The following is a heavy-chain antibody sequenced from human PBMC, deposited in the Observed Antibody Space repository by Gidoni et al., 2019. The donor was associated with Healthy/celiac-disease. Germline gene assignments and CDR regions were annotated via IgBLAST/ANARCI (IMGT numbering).Heavy chain of an antibody. D-gene: IGHD6-13*01. CDR3: ARDSYSSSWSLGYGMDV. Sequence: EVQLVETGGGLIQPGGSLRLSCAASGFPVSSNYMSWVRQAPGKGLEWVSVIYSGGSTYYADSVKGRFTISRDNSKNTLYLQMNSRRAEDTAVYYCARDSYSSSWSLGYGMDVWGQGTTVTVSS. J-gene: IGHJ6*02. V-gene: IGHV3-53*02. CDR2: IYSGGST. CDR1: GFPVSSNY.